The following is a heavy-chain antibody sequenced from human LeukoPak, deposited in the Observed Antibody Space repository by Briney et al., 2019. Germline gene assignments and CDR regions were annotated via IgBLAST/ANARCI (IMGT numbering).Heavy chain of an antibody. D-gene: IGHD3-10*01. CDR2: INHSGST. Sequence: PSETLSLTCAVYGGSFSGYYWSWIRQPPGKGLEWIGEINHSGSTNYNPSLKSRVTISVDTSKNQFSLKLSSVTAADTAVYYCATYGSGSYYEPGEENDYWGQGTLVTVSS. V-gene: IGHV4-34*01. CDR3: ATYGSGSYYEPGEENDY. CDR1: GGSFSGYY. J-gene: IGHJ4*02.